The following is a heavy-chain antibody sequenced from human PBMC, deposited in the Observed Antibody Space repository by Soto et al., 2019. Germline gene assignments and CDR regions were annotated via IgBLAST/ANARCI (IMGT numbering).Heavy chain of an antibody. CDR1: GGSISSYY. CDR2: IYYSGST. Sequence: SETLSLTCTVSGGSISSYYWSWIRQPPGKGLEWIGYIYYSGSTNYNPSLKSRVTISVDTSKNQFSLKLSSVTAADTAVYYCARDYYDSSGYWKTFDYWGQGTLVTVSS. CDR3: ARDYYDSSGYWKTFDY. J-gene: IGHJ4*02. V-gene: IGHV4-59*01. D-gene: IGHD3-22*01.